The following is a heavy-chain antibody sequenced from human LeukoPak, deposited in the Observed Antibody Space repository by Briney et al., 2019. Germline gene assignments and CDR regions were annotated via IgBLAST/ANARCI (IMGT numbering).Heavy chain of an antibody. D-gene: IGHD3-9*01. V-gene: IGHV3-23*05. CDR1: GFTFSGYA. J-gene: IGHJ4*02. Sequence: PGGSLRLSCAASGFTFSGYAMNWVRQAPGKGLEWVSLIFASGSTTKYADSVKGRFTISRDNSKNTPYLQMNSLRAEDTAVYYCARGPFDDTVYFDYWGQGTLVTVSS. CDR2: IFASGSTT. CDR3: ARGPFDDTVYFDY.